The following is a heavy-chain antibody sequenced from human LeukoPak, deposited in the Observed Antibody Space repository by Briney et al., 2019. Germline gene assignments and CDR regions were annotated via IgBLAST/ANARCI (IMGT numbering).Heavy chain of an antibody. D-gene: IGHD2-2*01. V-gene: IGHV4-61*02. J-gene: IGHJ5*02. CDR1: GGSISSGSYY. CDR2: IYTSGST. CDR3: ARDHCTTTTCYPLDP. Sequence: SSETLSLTCTVSGGSISSGSYYWSWIRQPAGKGLEWIGRIYTSGSTNYNPSLKSRVTISVDTSKNQFSLKLNSVTAADTAVYYCARDHCTTTTCYPLDPWGQGVLVTVSS.